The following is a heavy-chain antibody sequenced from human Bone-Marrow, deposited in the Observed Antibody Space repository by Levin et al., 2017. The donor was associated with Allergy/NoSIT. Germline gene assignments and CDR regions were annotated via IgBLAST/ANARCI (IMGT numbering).Heavy chain of an antibody. V-gene: IGHV3-23*01. J-gene: IGHJ1*01. CDR3: AKDLRQWLANPEYFQH. Sequence: SCAASGFTFSSYAMSWVRQAPGRGPEWVSGISGRGISTYHAQSVKGRFTISRDNSKDTLYLQMTSLRAEDTGVYYCAKDLRQWLANPEYFQHWGQGTLVTVSS. D-gene: IGHD6-19*01. CDR2: ISGRGIST. CDR1: GFTFSSYA.